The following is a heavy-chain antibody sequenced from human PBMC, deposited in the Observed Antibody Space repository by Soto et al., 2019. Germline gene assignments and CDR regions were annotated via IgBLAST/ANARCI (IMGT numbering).Heavy chain of an antibody. CDR1: GFTFSTYW. Sequence: EVQLVESGGGLVQPGGSLRLSCAASGFTFSTYWLHWVRQTPGKGLVCVSRINSDGSSTNYADSVKGRFTIFRDNAKNTLYLQMNRVRADDTSVYYCARVAGDYTMDVWGQGTTGTVSS. V-gene: IGHV3-74*01. J-gene: IGHJ6*02. CDR3: ARVAGDYTMDV. CDR2: INSDGSST. D-gene: IGHD4-17*01.